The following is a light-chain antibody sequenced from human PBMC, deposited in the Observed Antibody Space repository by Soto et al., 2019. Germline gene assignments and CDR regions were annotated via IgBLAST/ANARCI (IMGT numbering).Light chain of an antibody. CDR1: QTISSW. V-gene: IGKV1-5*03. CDR3: QQYNSYSRT. J-gene: IGKJ1*01. Sequence: DIQMTQSASTLSGSVGDRVTITCGASQTISSWLAWYQQKPGKAPKLLIYKASTLKSGVPSRFSGSGYGTEFNLTISSLQTDDFATYYCQQYNSYSRTFGQGTKVDIK. CDR2: KAS.